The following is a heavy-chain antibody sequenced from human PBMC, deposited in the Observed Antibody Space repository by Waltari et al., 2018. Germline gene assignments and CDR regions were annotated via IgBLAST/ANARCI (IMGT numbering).Heavy chain of an antibody. CDR2: INPGNGNT. V-gene: IGHV1-3*01. CDR3: ANNVWLPNLNFDS. J-gene: IGHJ4*02. D-gene: IGHD3-22*01. CDR1: GYTFTTFA. Sequence: QVQLVQSGAEVKEPGASVKVSCKASGYTFTTFAMHWVRQAPGQGLEWMGWINPGNGNTKYSQKFQARVTITRDTFASTVYMDLRSLRSEDTAVYFCANNVWLPNLNFDSWGQGTLVTVSS.